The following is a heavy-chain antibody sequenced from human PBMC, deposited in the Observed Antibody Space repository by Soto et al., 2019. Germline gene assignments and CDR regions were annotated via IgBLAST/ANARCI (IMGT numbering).Heavy chain of an antibody. CDR2: ISGSGART. D-gene: IGHD6-19*01. V-gene: IGHV3-23*01. CDR3: AKGARVAGKYGDACGI. CDR1: GFTFSSDA. J-gene: IGHJ3*02. Sequence: PRVSPSLPCAASGFTFSSDAMSWVRHAPGKGLEWVSAISGSGARTYYAGSVKGRLTISRDSSKDTLYLQMDSLRAEGTAVYCCAKGARVAGKYGDACGIWGQGTMGIVSS.